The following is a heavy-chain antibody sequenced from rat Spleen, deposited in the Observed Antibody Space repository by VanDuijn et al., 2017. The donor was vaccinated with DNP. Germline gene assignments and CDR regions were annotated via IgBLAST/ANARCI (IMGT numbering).Heavy chain of an antibody. CDR2: IISSGGGT. J-gene: IGHJ4*01. V-gene: IGHV5-31*01. D-gene: IGHD1-4*01. Sequence: EVQLVESGGDLVQPGRSLKLSCVASGFTVNNYWMTWISQVPGKGLEWVASIISSGGGTYYQDSVKGRFTISRENAKNSLYLEMNSLRSEDTATYYCARAGSRYAMDAWGQGTSVTVSA. CDR3: ARAGSRYAMDA. CDR1: GFTVNNYW.